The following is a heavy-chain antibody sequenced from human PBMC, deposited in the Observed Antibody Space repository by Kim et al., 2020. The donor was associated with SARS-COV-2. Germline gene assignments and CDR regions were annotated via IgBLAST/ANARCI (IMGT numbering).Heavy chain of an antibody. CDR2: ISSSSSTI. J-gene: IGHJ4*02. CDR3: ARDKGLNIVEGDWEYYFDY. D-gene: IGHD5-12*01. CDR1: GFTFSSYS. Sequence: GGSLRLSCAASGFTFSSYSMNWVRQAPGKGLEWVSYISSSSSTIYYADSVKGRFTISRDNAKNSLYLQMNSLRDEDTAVYYCARDKGLNIVEGDWEYYFDYWGQGTLVTVSS. V-gene: IGHV3-48*02.